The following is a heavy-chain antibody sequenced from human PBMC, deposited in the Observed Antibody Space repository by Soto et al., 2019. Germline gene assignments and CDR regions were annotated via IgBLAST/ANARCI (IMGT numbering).Heavy chain of an antibody. Sequence: GGSLRLSCAASGFTFNDYAMSWVRQAPGKGLEWVSTVTGSGGTTYYADSVNGRFTISRDNFRNTLYLQMNSLRAEDTAVYYCAKSKYDCHSDDYFDSWGQGTLVTVSS. CDR3: AKSKYDCHSDDYFDS. CDR1: GFTFNDYA. V-gene: IGHV3-23*01. J-gene: IGHJ4*02. CDR2: VTGSGGTT. D-gene: IGHD2-15*01.